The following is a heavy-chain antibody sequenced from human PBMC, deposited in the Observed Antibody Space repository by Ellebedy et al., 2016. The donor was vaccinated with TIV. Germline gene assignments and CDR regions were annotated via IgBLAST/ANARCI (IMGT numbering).Heavy chain of an antibody. V-gene: IGHV3-66*01. CDR2: IYTGGTA. D-gene: IGHD3-10*01. Sequence: GGSLRLSCAASGFTVSRHIMTWVRQAPGKGLEWVSVIYTGGTAYYADSVKGRFTISRDNSKNTLYLQMDSLRVEETAVYYCASDRGNYGGAPYNGMDIWGQGTTVTVSS. CDR1: GFTVSRHI. CDR3: ASDRGNYGGAPYNGMDI. J-gene: IGHJ6*02.